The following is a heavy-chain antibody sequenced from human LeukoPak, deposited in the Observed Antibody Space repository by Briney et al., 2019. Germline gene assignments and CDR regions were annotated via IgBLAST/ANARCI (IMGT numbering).Heavy chain of an antibody. CDR1: GVPVSDGRYY. D-gene: IGHD2-2*01. CDR2: KYYSGSA. Sequence: SQTLSLTCNVSGVPVSDGRYYWTWIRHHPTRGLEWIGYKYYSGSAKYNPSLKSRLTISIDTAKNQFPLQLSSVTAADTATYYCATPYCSSLSCLDVFNMWGQGTRVTVSS. CDR3: ATPYCSSLSCLDVFNM. V-gene: IGHV4-31*03. J-gene: IGHJ3*02.